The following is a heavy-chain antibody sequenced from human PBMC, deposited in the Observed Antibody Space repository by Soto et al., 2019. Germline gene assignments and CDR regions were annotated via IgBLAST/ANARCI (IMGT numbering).Heavy chain of an antibody. CDR2: ISYDGSNK. Sequence: GGSLRLSCAASGFTFSSYAMHWVRQAPGKGLEWVAVISYDGSNKYYADSVKGRFTISRDNSKNTLYLQMNSLRAEDTAVYYCAKLLAAREAYFDYWGQGTLVTVSS. CDR1: GFTFSSYA. J-gene: IGHJ4*02. D-gene: IGHD6-6*01. V-gene: IGHV3-30-3*02. CDR3: AKLLAAREAYFDY.